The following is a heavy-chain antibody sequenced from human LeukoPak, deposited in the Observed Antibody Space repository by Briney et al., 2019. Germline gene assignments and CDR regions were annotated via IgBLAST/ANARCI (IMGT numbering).Heavy chain of an antibody. D-gene: IGHD3-16*02. J-gene: IGHJ4*02. Sequence: SVKVSCKASGGTFSSYAISWVRQAPGQGLEWMGGIIPIFGTANYAQKFQGRVTITADKSTSTAYMELRSLRSDDTAVYYCARDGYDYVWGSYRLYYFDYWGQGTLVTVSS. CDR3: ARDGYDYVWGSYRLYYFDY. CDR2: IIPIFGTA. CDR1: GGTFSSYA. V-gene: IGHV1-69*06.